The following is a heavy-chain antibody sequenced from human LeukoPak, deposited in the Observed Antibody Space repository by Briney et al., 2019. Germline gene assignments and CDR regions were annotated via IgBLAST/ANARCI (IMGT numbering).Heavy chain of an antibody. CDR3: TRAWVAADAFDI. V-gene: IGHV3-15*01. D-gene: IGHD2-15*01. J-gene: IGHJ3*02. CDR2: IKSETDGGTT. Sequence: GGSLRLSCAASGFTFSNAWMSWVRQAPGKGLEWVGRIKSETDGGTTDYAAPVKGRFTISRDDSKNTLYLQMNSLKTEDTAVYYCTRAWVAADAFDIWGQGTMVTVSS. CDR1: GFTFSNAW.